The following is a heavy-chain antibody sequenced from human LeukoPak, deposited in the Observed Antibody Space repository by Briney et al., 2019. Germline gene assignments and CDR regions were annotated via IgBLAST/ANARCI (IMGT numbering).Heavy chain of an antibody. CDR2: IIPIFGTA. CDR3: ARATYYHDSSGYYYKNAFDI. Sequence: ASVKVSCKASGGTFSSYAISWVRQAPGQGLEWMGGIIPIFGTANYAQKFQGRVTITADESTSTAYMELSSLRSEDTAVYYCARATYYHDSSGYYYKNAFDIWGQGTMVTVSS. V-gene: IGHV1-69*01. D-gene: IGHD3-22*01. J-gene: IGHJ3*02. CDR1: GGTFSSYA.